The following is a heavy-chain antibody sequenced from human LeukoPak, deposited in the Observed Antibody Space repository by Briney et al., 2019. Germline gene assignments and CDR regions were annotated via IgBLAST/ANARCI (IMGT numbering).Heavy chain of an antibody. V-gene: IGHV1-46*01. J-gene: IGHJ6*03. CDR1: GYTFTSYY. CDR3: ARGRWEPPRYYYYMDV. Sequence: ASVKVSCKAFGYTFTSYYIHWVRQAPGQGLEWMGIINPSGGGRTYAQKFQGGDTMTRDTSISTAYMELSRLRSDDTAVYYCARGRWEPPRYYYYMDVWGKGTTVTVSS. D-gene: IGHD1-26*01. CDR2: INPSGGGR.